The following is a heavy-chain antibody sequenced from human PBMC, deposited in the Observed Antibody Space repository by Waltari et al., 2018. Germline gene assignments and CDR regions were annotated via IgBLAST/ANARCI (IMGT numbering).Heavy chain of an antibody. CDR2: ISGDNGKT. CDR1: GYTFSTYG. D-gene: IGHD3-10*01. J-gene: IGHJ6*02. V-gene: IGHV1-18*01. Sequence: QVQLVQSGGEVKKPAASVKVSCKASGYTFSTYGINWVRQAPGQGLEWMGWISGDNGKTKYAQRFQGRVNMTTDTSTSTAYMELRGLRSDDTAVYYCARIAFGGVGWPPGYFYGMDVWGQGTTVSVS. CDR3: ARIAFGGVGWPPGYFYGMDV.